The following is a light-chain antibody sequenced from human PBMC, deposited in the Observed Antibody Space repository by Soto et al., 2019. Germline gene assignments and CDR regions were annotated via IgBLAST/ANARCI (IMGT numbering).Light chain of an antibody. V-gene: IGKV3-20*01. Sequence: DIVLTQSPGTLSLSPGERATLSCRASQSVSNNYLAWYQQKPGQAPRLLIYGASNRATGIPDRFSGSGSGTQFTLTINGLQPDDFATYYCQQYDNYKPLTFGGGTKVDIK. CDR1: QSVSNNY. CDR3: QQYDNYKPLT. CDR2: GAS. J-gene: IGKJ4*01.